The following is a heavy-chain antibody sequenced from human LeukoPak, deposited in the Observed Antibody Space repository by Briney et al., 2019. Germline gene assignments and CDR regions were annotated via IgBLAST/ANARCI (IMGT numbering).Heavy chain of an antibody. Sequence: SETLSLTCTVSGGSISSSSYYWGWIRQPPGKGLEWIGYFHYSGTTNYNPSLKSRVTISVDTSKNQFSLKLRFVTAADTAVYYCARTYSSGAFDIWGQGTMVTVSS. V-gene: IGHV4-61*05. CDR1: GGSISSSSYY. J-gene: IGHJ3*02. D-gene: IGHD6-25*01. CDR2: FHYSGTT. CDR3: ARTYSSGAFDI.